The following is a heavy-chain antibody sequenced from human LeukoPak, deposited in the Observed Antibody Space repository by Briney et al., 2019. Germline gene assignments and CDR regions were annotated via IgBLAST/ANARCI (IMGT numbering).Heavy chain of an antibody. D-gene: IGHD2-2*01. CDR2: ISSSSSTI. CDR3: ARVISSTSRVVDY. Sequence: GGSLRLSCVASGFTFSSYNMNWVRQARGKGLEWVSYISSSSSTIYYADSVKGRFTISRDNAKNSLYLQMNSLRAEDTAVYYCARVISSTSRVVDYWGQGTLVTVSS. V-gene: IGHV3-48*01. CDR1: GFTFSSYN. J-gene: IGHJ4*02.